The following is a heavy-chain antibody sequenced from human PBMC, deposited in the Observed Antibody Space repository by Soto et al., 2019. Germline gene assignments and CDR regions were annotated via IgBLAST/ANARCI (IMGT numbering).Heavy chain of an antibody. CDR1: AGSLSSGDYY. D-gene: IGHD3-10*01. V-gene: IGHV4-31*03. Sequence: NPSETLSLTCTVSAGSLSSGDYYWSWIRQHPGKGLEWIGYIYYSGSTYYNPSLKTRVTISVDTSKNQFSLKLNSVTAADTAVYYCASLAYGSGIHYFDYWGQGTLGTVSS. J-gene: IGHJ4*02. CDR3: ASLAYGSGIHYFDY. CDR2: IYYSGST.